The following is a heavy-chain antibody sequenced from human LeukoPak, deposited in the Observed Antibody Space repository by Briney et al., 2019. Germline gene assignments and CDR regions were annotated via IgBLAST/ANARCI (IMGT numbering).Heavy chain of an antibody. J-gene: IGHJ4*02. CDR2: IYYSGST. V-gene: IGHV4-59*01. CDR3: ALGYCSGGSCYGFDY. CDR1: GGSISSYY. D-gene: IGHD2-15*01. Sequence: SETLSLTCTVSGGSISSYYWSWIRQPPGKGLEWIGYIYYSGSTNYNPSLKSRVTISVDTSKNQSSLKLSSVTAADTAVYYYALGYCSGGSCYGFDYWGQGTLVTVSS.